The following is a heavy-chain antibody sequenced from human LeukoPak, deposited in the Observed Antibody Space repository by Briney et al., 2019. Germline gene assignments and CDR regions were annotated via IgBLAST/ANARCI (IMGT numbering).Heavy chain of an antibody. Sequence: GGSLRLSCAASGFTFSSYDMHWVRQAPGKGLGWVAVISYDGSNKYYADSVKGRFTISRDNSKNTLHLQMNSLRAEDTAVYYRAKGLYYYDSSGYPPDYWGQGTLVTVSS. J-gene: IGHJ4*02. CDR3: AKGLYYYDSSGYPPDY. CDR1: GFTFSSYD. V-gene: IGHV3-30*18. CDR2: ISYDGSNK. D-gene: IGHD3-22*01.